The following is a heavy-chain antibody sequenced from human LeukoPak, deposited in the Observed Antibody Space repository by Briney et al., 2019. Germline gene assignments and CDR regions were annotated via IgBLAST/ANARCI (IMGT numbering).Heavy chain of an antibody. CDR3: ARHLKPDMVKAHFDY. CDR2: IYYSGTT. J-gene: IGHJ4*02. CDR1: GGSISYYY. Sequence: SETLSLTCTVSGGSISYYYWSWIRQPPGKGLEWIGYIYYSGTTNYNPSLKSRVTISVDTSKNQFSLKLISVTAADTAVYYCARHLKPDMVKAHFDYWGQGTLVTVSS. D-gene: IGHD5-18*01. V-gene: IGHV4-59*08.